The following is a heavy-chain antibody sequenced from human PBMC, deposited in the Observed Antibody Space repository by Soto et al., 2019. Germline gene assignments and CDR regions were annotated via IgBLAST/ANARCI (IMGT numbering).Heavy chain of an antibody. CDR2: ISSSSSYI. CDR3: ARERDIVVVPAALDY. D-gene: IGHD2-2*01. Sequence: GGSLRLSCAASGFTFSSYSMNWVRQAPGKGLEWVSSISSSSSYIYYADSVKGRFTISRDNAKNSLYLQMNSLRAEDTAVYYCARERDIVVVPAALDYWGQGTLVTVSS. J-gene: IGHJ4*02. V-gene: IGHV3-21*01. CDR1: GFTFSSYS.